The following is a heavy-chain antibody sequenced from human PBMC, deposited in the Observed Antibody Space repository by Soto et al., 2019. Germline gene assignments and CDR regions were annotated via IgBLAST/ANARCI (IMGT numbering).Heavy chain of an antibody. CDR3: ARQTVPNIVVPRSGNFDY. CDR2: ISGSGGST. V-gene: IGHV3-23*01. CDR1: GFTFSSYA. Sequence: GGSLRLSCAASGFTFSSYAMSWVRQAPGKGLEWVSAISGSGGSTYYADSVKGRFTISVDTSKNQFSLKLSSVTAADTAVYYCARQTVPNIVVPRSGNFDYWGQGTLVTVSS. J-gene: IGHJ4*02. D-gene: IGHD5-12*01.